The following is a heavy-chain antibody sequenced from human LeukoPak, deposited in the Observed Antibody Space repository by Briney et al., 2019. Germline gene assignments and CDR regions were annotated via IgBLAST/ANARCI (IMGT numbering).Heavy chain of an antibody. Sequence: KAPETLSRTCTVSGGSISCGGYYWSWIRQHPGKSLEWIGYIYYSGSTYYNPSLKSRVTISVDTSKNQFSLKLSSVTAADTAVYYCARVGGSWYLREDYFDYWGQGTLVTVSS. CDR2: IYYSGST. CDR1: GGSISCGGYY. V-gene: IGHV4-31*03. CDR3: ARVGGSWYLREDYFDY. D-gene: IGHD6-13*01. J-gene: IGHJ4*02.